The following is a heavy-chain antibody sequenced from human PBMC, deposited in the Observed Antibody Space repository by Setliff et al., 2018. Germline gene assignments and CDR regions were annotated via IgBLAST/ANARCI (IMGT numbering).Heavy chain of an antibody. CDR3: ARINFYVSSGYYYAPEL. J-gene: IGHJ4*02. V-gene: IGHV1-18*01. CDR2: INNFSFKT. Sequence: ASVKVSCKASGYTFTNYGITWVRQAPGRGLEWMGWINNFSFKTTYAQKFLDRVTITTDTSATTAYMELGSLRSDDTAVYYCARINFYVSSGYYYAPELWGQGTLVTVSS. D-gene: IGHD3-22*01. CDR1: GYTFTNYG.